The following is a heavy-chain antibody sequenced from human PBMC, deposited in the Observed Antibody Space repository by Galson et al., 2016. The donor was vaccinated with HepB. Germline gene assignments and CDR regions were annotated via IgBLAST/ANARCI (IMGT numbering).Heavy chain of an antibody. CDR2: IYPSDSDT. Sequence: QSGAEVKNPGESLKISCKVSGYTFTSYWIGWVRQMPGKGLEWMGIIYPSDSDTKYSPSFQGQVTISVDKSISTAFLQWASLKASDTAIYYCARKSPFGPFDYWGHGTLVSVSS. CDR3: ARKSPFGPFDY. J-gene: IGHJ4*01. V-gene: IGHV5-51*01. D-gene: IGHD2/OR15-2a*01. CDR1: GYTFTSYW.